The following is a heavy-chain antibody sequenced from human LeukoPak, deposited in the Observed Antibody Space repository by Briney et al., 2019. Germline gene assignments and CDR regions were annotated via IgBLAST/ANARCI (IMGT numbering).Heavy chain of an antibody. J-gene: IGHJ4*02. D-gene: IGHD6-19*01. V-gene: IGHV3-7*05. Sequence: GSLILSCAASGFTFSSHWMTWGRPAPGKGVEGVANIKEDGSERYYVDSVRGRFTISRDDAKNSLYLQMDSLRAEDTAVYYCARDPGFSNGWFYFDYWGQGNLVTVSS. CDR3: ARDPGFSNGWFYFDY. CDR2: IKEDGSER. CDR1: GFTFSSHW.